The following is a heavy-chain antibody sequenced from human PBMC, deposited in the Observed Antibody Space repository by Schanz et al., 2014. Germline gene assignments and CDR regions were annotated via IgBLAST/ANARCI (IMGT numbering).Heavy chain of an antibody. J-gene: IGHJ5*02. Sequence: QVQLVQSGDEVKKPGASVKVSCKTSGYTFSDYGITWVRQAPGQGLEWVGWISPYTGNTHYFDKMEGRVTMTTDTSTSTAYMELRSLRSDDTAMYYCARESVSRTRLFDPWGQGTLVTVSS. D-gene: IGHD3-3*01. V-gene: IGHV1-18*01. CDR2: ISPYTGNT. CDR3: ARESVSRTRLFDP. CDR1: GYTFSDYG.